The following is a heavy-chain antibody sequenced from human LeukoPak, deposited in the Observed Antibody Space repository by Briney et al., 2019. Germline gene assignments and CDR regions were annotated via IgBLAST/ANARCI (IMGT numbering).Heavy chain of an antibody. Sequence: GESLKISCKGSGYSFTSYWIGWVRQMPGKGLEWMGIIYPGDSDTRYSPSFQGQVTISADKSISTAYLQWSSLKASDTAMYYCARTLARWYYYDSSGKYYFDYWGQGTLVTVSS. D-gene: IGHD3-22*01. V-gene: IGHV5-51*01. CDR1: GYSFTSYW. CDR3: ARTLARWYYYDSSGKYYFDY. J-gene: IGHJ4*02. CDR2: IYPGDSDT.